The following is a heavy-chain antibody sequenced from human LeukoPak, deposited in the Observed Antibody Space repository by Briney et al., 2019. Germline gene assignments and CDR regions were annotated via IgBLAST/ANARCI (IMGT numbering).Heavy chain of an antibody. CDR2: IWYDGSNK. CDR1: GFTFSSYG. V-gene: IGHV3-33*01. D-gene: IGHD2-15*01. J-gene: IGHJ4*02. Sequence: GGSLRLSCAASGFTFSSYGMHWVRQAPGKGLEWVAVIWYDGSNKYYADSVKGRFTISRDNSKNTLYLQMNSLRAEDTAVYYCARDRGMVVAAPPFDYWGQGTLVTVSS. CDR3: ARDRGMVVAAPPFDY.